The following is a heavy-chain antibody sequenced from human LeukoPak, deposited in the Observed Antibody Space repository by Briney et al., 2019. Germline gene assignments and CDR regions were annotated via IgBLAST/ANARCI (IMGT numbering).Heavy chain of an antibody. Sequence: GASVKVSCKASGYTFTGYYMHWVRQAPGQGLEWMGWINPNSGGTNYAQKFQGRVTMTRDTSISTAYMELSRLRSDDTAVYYCARGITMVRGVISLYYYYYMDVWGKGTTVTISS. CDR2: INPNSGGT. J-gene: IGHJ6*03. CDR1: GYTFTGYY. CDR3: ARGITMVRGVISLYYYYYMDV. V-gene: IGHV1-2*02. D-gene: IGHD3-10*01.